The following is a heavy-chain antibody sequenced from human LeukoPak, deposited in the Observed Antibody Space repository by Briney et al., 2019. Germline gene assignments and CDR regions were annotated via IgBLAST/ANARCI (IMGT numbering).Heavy chain of an antibody. D-gene: IGHD1-26*01. J-gene: IGHJ3*02. V-gene: IGHV4-59*01. CDR2: IYYSGST. CDR1: GDSLSNFY. Sequence: PSETLSLTCSVSGDSLSNFYWSWIRQPPGKGLEWIGYIYYSGSTSYNPSLKSRVTISVDTSKKQFSLKLSSVTAADTAFYYCARYIVSYPHDAFDIWGQGTMVTVSS. CDR3: ARYIVSYPHDAFDI.